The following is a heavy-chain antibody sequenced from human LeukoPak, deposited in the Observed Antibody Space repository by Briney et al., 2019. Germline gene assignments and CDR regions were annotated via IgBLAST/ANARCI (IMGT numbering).Heavy chain of an antibody. CDR1: GFTVSSNY. D-gene: IGHD6-13*01. Sequence: PGGSLRLSCAASGFTVSSNYMSWVRQAPGKGLEWVSVIYSGGSTYYADSAKGRFTISRDNSKNTLYLQMNSLRAEDTAVYYCARDKRSSWSSYYYYGMDVWGQGTTVTVSS. CDR3: ARDKRSSWSSYYYYGMDV. V-gene: IGHV3-66*01. CDR2: IYSGGST. J-gene: IGHJ6*02.